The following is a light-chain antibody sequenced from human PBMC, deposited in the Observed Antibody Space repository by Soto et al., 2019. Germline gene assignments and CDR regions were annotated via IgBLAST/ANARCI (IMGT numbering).Light chain of an antibody. Sequence: VLTQSPSSLAVSLGERATVNCRSSQSVLDNSTNKSYLAWYQKKPGHPPKLLVHWASVREAGVPDRFSGGGFGTEFPLTISSLQGEDVAVYSCHQYYTTPQTFGQGTQLQI. CDR3: HQYYTTPQT. V-gene: IGKV4-1*01. CDR1: QSVLDNSTNKSY. J-gene: IGKJ2*01. CDR2: WAS.